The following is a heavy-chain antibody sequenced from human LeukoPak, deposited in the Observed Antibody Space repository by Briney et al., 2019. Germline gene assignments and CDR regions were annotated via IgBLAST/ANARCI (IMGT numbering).Heavy chain of an antibody. Sequence: GASVKVSCKASGYTFTGYYIHWVRQAPGQGLEWMGWIDSNSGGTRYAENFQGRVIMTRDTSISTVYMELSGLRSDDTAVYYCTRDHWGENYWGQGTLVTVSP. CDR2: IDSNSGGT. V-gene: IGHV1-2*02. J-gene: IGHJ4*02. CDR1: GYTFTGYY. CDR3: TRDHWGENY. D-gene: IGHD3-10*01.